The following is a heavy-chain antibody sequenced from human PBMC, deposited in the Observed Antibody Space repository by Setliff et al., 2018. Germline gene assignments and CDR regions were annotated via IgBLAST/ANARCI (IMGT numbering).Heavy chain of an antibody. V-gene: IGHV4-39*02. Sequence: SETLSLTCTVSGGSIRSSTHYWGWIRQPPGKGLEWIGTIYYSGLTYYTPSLRSRATIPVDTSKNRFSLQLSSVTAADTAVYYCARTRYGLGGRPYWGQGTLVTVSS. J-gene: IGHJ4*02. CDR3: ARTRYGLGGRPY. D-gene: IGHD2-15*01. CDR2: IYYSGLT. CDR1: GGSIRSSTHY.